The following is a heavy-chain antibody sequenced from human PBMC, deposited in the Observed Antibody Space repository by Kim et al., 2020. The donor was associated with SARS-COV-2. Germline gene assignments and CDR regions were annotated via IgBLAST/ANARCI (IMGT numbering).Heavy chain of an antibody. D-gene: IGHD3-10*01. J-gene: IGHJ4*02. CDR2: ISYDGSNK. Sequence: GGSLRLSCAASGFTFSSYAMHWVRQAPGKGLEWVAVISYDGSNKYYADSVKGRFTISRDNSKNTLYLQMNSLRAEDTAVYYCAIPRSGSYFDGFDYWGQGTLVTDSS. CDR1: GFTFSSYA. CDR3: AIPRSGSYFDGFDY. V-gene: IGHV3-30-3*01.